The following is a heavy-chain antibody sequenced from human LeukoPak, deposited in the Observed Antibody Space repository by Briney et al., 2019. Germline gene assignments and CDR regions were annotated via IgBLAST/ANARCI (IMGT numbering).Heavy chain of an antibody. CDR2: ISSSGSTI. J-gene: IGHJ4*02. Sequence: GGSLRLSCAASGFTFSSYSMNWVRQAPGKGLEWVSYISSSGSTIYYADSVKGRFTISRDNAKNSLYLQMNSLRAEDTAVYYCARSGERWLFNYWGQGTLVTVSS. CDR1: GFTFSSYS. V-gene: IGHV3-48*04. D-gene: IGHD6-19*01. CDR3: ARSGERWLFNY.